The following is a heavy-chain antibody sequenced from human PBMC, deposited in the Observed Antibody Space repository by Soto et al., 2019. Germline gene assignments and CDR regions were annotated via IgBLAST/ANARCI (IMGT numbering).Heavy chain of an antibody. V-gene: IGHV4-34*01. Sequence: PSETLSLTCAVYGGSFSGYYWTWIRQPPEKGLEWIGEINHSGSTKQNPSLKSRVSISVDTSKNQFSLKLRSVTAADTAVYYCARGFSVMVAFGVDAPDKYFFDSWSLGTLVTVSS. J-gene: IGHJ4*02. CDR3: ARGFSVMVAFGVDAPDKYFFDS. D-gene: IGHD2-15*01. CDR2: INHSGST. CDR1: GGSFSGYY.